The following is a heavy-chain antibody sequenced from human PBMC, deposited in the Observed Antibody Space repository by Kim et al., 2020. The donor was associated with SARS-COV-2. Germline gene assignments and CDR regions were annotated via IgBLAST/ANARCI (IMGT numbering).Heavy chain of an antibody. J-gene: IGHJ4*02. CDR1: GGSISSSSYY. CDR2: IYYSGST. Sequence: SETLSLTCTVSGGSISSSSYYWGWIRQPPGKGLEWIGSIYYSGSTYYNPSLKSRVTISVDTSKNQFSLKLSSVTAADTAVYYCARPHSSSWYGHPTVFDYWGQGTLVTVSS. D-gene: IGHD6-13*01. CDR3: ARPHSSSWYGHPTVFDY. V-gene: IGHV4-39*01.